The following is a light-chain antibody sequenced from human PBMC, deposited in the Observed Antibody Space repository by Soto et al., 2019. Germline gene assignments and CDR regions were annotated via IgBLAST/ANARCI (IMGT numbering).Light chain of an antibody. V-gene: IGKV1-5*03. CDR3: QQYNSYSRT. CDR2: KAS. CDR1: QSINTW. J-gene: IGKJ1*01. Sequence: DIQMTQSPSTLSGSVGDRVTITCRASQSINTWLAWYQQKPGKAPKLLIYKASSLESGVPSRFSGSGSGTEFTLNISSLQTDDFATYYCQQYNSYSRTFGQGTKVEIK.